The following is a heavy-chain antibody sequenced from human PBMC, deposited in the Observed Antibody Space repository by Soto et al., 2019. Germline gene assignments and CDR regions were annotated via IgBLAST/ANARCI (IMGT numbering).Heavy chain of an antibody. CDR3: ARYQWGEYYYGSGSIYYGMDV. V-gene: IGHV1-69*13. D-gene: IGHD3-10*01. J-gene: IGHJ6*02. CDR2: IIPIFGTA. CDR1: GSTFSSYA. Sequence: SVKVSCTASGSTFSSYAISWVRQATGQGLEWMGGIIPIFGTANYAQKFQGRVTITADESTSTAYMELSSLRSEDTAVYYCARYQWGEYYYGSGSIYYGMDVWGQGTTVTVSS.